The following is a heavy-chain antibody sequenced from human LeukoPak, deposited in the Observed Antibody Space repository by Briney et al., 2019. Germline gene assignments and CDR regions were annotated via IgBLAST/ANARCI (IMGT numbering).Heavy chain of an antibody. V-gene: IGHV1-69*05. J-gene: IGHJ4*02. CDR3: ARDPEPQLWIHY. Sequence: GASVKVSCKASGGTFSSYAISWVRQAPGQGLEWMGGIIPIFGTANYAQKFQGRVTITTDESTSTAYMELSSLRSEDTAVYYCARDPEPQLWIHYWGQGTLVTVSS. CDR1: GGTFSSYA. D-gene: IGHD5-18*01. CDR2: IIPIFGTA.